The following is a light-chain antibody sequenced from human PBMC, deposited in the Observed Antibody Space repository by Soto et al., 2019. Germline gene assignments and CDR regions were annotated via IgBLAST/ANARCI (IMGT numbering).Light chain of an antibody. Sequence: QSALTQPRSVSGSPGQSVTVSCTGTSSDVGGYNYVSWYQQHLGKAPKLMIYGVNKRPSGVPDRFSGPKSGNTASLTISGLQAEDEADYYCCSYAGNYVYVFGGGTKVTVL. CDR2: GVN. CDR3: CSYAGNYVYV. J-gene: IGLJ1*01. V-gene: IGLV2-11*01. CDR1: SSDVGGYNY.